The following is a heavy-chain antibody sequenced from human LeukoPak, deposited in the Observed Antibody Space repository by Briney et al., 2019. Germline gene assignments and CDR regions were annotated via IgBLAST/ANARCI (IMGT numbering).Heavy chain of an antibody. J-gene: IGHJ3*01. V-gene: IGHV4-61*02. CDR2: IYTSGST. D-gene: IGHD2-2*03. CDR1: GGSISSGGYY. CDR3: ARGSWSMDIVFL. Sequence: TSETLSLTCTVSGGSISSGGYYWSWIRQPAGKGLEWIGRIYTSGSTDYNPSLKSRVTISVDTSKNQFSLKLSSVTAADTAVYYCARGSWSMDIVFLWGQGTMVTVSS.